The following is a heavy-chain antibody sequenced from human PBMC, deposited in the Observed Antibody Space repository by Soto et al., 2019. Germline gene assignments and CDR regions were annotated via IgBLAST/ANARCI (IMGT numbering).Heavy chain of an antibody. Sequence: QVQLVESGGGVVQPGRSLRLSCAASGFTFSSYGMHWVRQAPGKGLEWVAVISYDGSNKYYADSVKGRFTISRDNSKNTLYLQMNSLRAEDTAVYYCAKVSSRYYYYGMDVWGQGTTVTVSS. J-gene: IGHJ6*02. CDR3: AKVSSRYYYYGMDV. CDR1: GFTFSSYG. D-gene: IGHD2-15*01. CDR2: ISYDGSNK. V-gene: IGHV3-30*18.